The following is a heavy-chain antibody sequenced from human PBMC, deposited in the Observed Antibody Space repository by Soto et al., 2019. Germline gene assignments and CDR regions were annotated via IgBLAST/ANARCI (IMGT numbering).Heavy chain of an antibody. D-gene: IGHD3-10*01. CDR2: IYYSGST. CDR3: AIGETFRGRAFDI. CDR1: GGSISSYY. Sequence: QVQLQESGPGLVKPSETLSLTCTGSGGSISSYYWSWIRQPPGKGLEWIGYIYYSGSTNYNPSLKRRVTTAVDTSKNQFSLKLSSVTAADTAVYYCAIGETFRGRAFDIWGQGTMVTVSS. V-gene: IGHV4-59*01. J-gene: IGHJ3*02.